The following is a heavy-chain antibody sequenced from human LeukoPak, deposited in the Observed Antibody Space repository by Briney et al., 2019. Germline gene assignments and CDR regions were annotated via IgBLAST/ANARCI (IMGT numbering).Heavy chain of an antibody. CDR2: MYSAGST. CDR1: GFIVSSNY. D-gene: IGHD3-10*01. CDR3: ASGGTGARKYYSDPFHY. Sequence: GGSLRLSCAASGFIVSSNYMSWVRQAPGKGLEGVSIMYSAGSTYYADSVRGRFTISGDSSKNTVSLQMNSLRVEDTAVYSFASGGTGARKYYSDPFHYWGQGTLVTVSS. J-gene: IGHJ4*02. V-gene: IGHV3-53*01.